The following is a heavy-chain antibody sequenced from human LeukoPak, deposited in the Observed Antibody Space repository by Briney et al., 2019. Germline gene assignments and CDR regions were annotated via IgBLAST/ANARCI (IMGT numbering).Heavy chain of an antibody. CDR2: IYYSGST. CDR3: ARHGDYRSLRYFDL. CDR1: GGSISSYY. V-gene: IGHV4-59*01. J-gene: IGHJ2*01. Sequence: SETLSLTCTVSGGSISSYYWSWIRQPPGKGLEWIGYIYYSGSTNYAPSLESRVTISVDTSKNQFSLKLSSVTAADTAVYYCARHGDYRSLRYFDLWGRGTLVTVSS. D-gene: IGHD4-17*01.